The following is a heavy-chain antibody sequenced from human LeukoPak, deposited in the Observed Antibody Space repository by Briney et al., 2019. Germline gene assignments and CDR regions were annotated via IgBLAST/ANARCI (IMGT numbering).Heavy chain of an antibody. Sequence: PSQTLSLTCAVSGGSISSGGYTWSWIRQPPGEGLEWIGYIYHSGSTYYNPSLKSRVTISVDRSKNQFSLKLSSVTAADTAVYYCARGVGSSWYNPWGQGTLVTVSS. V-gene: IGHV4-30-2*01. D-gene: IGHD6-13*01. J-gene: IGHJ5*02. CDR3: ARGVGSSWYNP. CDR2: IYHSGST. CDR1: GGSISSGGYT.